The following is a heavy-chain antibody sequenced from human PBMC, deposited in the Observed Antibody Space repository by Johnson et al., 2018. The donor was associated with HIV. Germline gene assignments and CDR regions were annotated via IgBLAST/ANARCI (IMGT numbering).Heavy chain of an antibody. CDR2: ISYDGSNK. Sequence: QVQLVESGGGVVRPGGSLRLSCAASGFTFDVYAMSWVRQAPGKGLEWVAVISYDGSNKYYADSVKGRFTISRDNSKNTLYLQMNSLRAEDTAVYYCAKHLDGDSNDAFDIWGQGTMVTVSS. J-gene: IGHJ3*02. D-gene: IGHD4-17*01. V-gene: IGHV3-30*18. CDR1: GFTFDVYA. CDR3: AKHLDGDSNDAFDI.